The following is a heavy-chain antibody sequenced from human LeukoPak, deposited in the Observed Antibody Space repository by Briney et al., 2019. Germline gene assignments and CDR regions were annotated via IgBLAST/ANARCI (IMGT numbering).Heavy chain of an antibody. Sequence: GGSLRLSCAASGFTFSSYGMHWVRQAPGKGLERVAVISYDGSNKYYADSVKGRFTISRDNSKNTLYLQMNSLRAEDTAVYYCAKEYSSGWLGWFDPWGQGTLVTVSS. CDR1: GFTFSSYG. D-gene: IGHD6-19*01. CDR2: ISYDGSNK. V-gene: IGHV3-30*18. CDR3: AKEYSSGWLGWFDP. J-gene: IGHJ5*02.